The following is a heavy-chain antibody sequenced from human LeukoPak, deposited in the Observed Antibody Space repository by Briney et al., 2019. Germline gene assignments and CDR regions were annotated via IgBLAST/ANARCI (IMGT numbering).Heavy chain of an antibody. Sequence: GGSLRLSCAASGFTFNSYAMNWVRQAPGKGLEWVSTISSSGNNTYYTDSVKGRFTISRDNSKNTVFLQMNSLRPEDTAVYYCAKPSGSGFDYWGHGTPVTVSS. CDR1: GFTFNSYA. D-gene: IGHD1-26*01. V-gene: IGHV3-23*01. J-gene: IGHJ4*01. CDR2: ISSSGNNT. CDR3: AKPSGSGFDY.